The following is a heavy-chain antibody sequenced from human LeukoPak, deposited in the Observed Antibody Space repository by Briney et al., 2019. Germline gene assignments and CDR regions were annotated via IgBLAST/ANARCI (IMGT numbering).Heavy chain of an antibody. J-gene: IGHJ4*02. CDR2: IYYSGST. Sequence: SETLSLTCSVSGVSFSDYYWSWVRQPPGKGLEWVGYIYYSGSTSYNPSLKSRVTISVDTSKNQFSLNLTSVTAADTAIYYCARDRKGYYDSSVGYWGQGTLVTVSS. D-gene: IGHD3-22*01. CDR3: ARDRKGYYDSSVGY. CDR1: GVSFSDYY. V-gene: IGHV4-59*01.